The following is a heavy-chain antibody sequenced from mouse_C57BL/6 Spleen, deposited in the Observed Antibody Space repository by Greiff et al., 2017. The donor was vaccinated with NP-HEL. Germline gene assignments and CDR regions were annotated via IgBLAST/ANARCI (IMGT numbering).Heavy chain of an antibody. V-gene: IGHV1-64*01. J-gene: IGHJ4*01. CDR3: ARSRDCLSMDY. CDR2: IHPNSGST. Sequence: QVQLQQPGAELVKPGASVKLSCKASGYTFTSYWMHWVKQRPGQGLEWIGMIHPNSGSTNYNEKFKSKATLTVAKSSSTAYMQLSSLTSEDAAVYYCARSRDCLSMDYWGQGTSVTVSS. D-gene: IGHD6-2*01. CDR1: GYTFTSYW.